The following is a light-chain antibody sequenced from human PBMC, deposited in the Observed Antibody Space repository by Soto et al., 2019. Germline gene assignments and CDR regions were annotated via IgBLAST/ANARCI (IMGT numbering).Light chain of an antibody. CDR1: LGSSIN. J-gene: IGKJ1*01. CDR3: QQYNKWPQT. CDR2: GAS. V-gene: IGKV3-15*01. Sequence: RVLTQSPATLSLSPGERATLSCRASLGSSINLARYQQRPGQAPRLLIYGASTRATGVPARFSGSGSGTDFTLTISSLQSEDLAVYHCQQYNKWPQTFGQGTKVDIK.